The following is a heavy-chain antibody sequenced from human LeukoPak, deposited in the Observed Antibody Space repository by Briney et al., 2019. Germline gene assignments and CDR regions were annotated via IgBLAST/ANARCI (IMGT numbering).Heavy chain of an antibody. CDR1: GFTFSSYA. V-gene: IGHV3-23*01. J-gene: IGHJ6*03. CDR2: INDNGDGT. Sequence: SGGSLRLSCAASGFTFSSYAMSWVRQAPGRGLKWVSTINDNGDGTYYADSVKGRFTIPRDNSYNTVSLQMNSLRDEDTGVYYCAKGLRTGVGPYMGYHYYMDVWGKGATVTVSS. CDR3: AKGLRTGVGPYMGYHYYMDV. D-gene: IGHD3-16*01.